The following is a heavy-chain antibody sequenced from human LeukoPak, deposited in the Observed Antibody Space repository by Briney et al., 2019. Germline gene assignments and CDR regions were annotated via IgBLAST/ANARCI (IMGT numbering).Heavy chain of an antibody. CDR1: GYTFTGYY. V-gene: IGHV1-2*02. J-gene: IGHJ6*03. Sequence: ASVKVSCKASGYTFTGYYMHWVRQAPGQGLEWMGWINPNSGGTNYAQKFQGRVTMTRDTSISTAYMELSRLRSDDTAVYYCANSPTERDKYYYDSSGYYYYYYYMDVWGKGTTVTISS. CDR3: ANSPTERDKYYYDSSGYYYYYYYMDV. CDR2: INPNSGGT. D-gene: IGHD3-22*01.